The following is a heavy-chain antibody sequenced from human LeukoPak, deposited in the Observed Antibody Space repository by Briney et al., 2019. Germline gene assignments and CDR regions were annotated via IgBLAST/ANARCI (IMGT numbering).Heavy chain of an antibody. V-gene: IGHV4-4*07. CDR3: ARDGGDYYGSGSWYYYYYMDV. J-gene: IGHJ6*03. D-gene: IGHD3-10*01. CDR1: GGSISSYY. Sequence: SEALSLTCTVSGGSISSYYWSWIRQPAGKGLEWIGRIYTSGSTNYNPSPKSRVTMSVDTSKNQFSLKLSSVTAADTAVYYCARDGGDYYGSGSWYYYYYMDVWGKGTTVTISS. CDR2: IYTSGST.